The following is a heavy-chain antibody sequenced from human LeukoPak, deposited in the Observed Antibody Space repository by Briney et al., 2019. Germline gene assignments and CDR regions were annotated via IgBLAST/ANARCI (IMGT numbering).Heavy chain of an antibody. Sequence: GGSLRLSCAASGFTFSTYAMSWVRQAPGKGLEWVSTISGNGGSAYYADSVKGRFTISRDNSKNTLYLQMNSLRAEDTAVYYCARDGDGSGSLLYYMDVWGKGTTVTVSS. CDR3: ARDGDGSGSLLYYMDV. CDR1: GFTFSTYA. D-gene: IGHD3-10*01. CDR2: ISGNGGSA. V-gene: IGHV3-23*01. J-gene: IGHJ6*03.